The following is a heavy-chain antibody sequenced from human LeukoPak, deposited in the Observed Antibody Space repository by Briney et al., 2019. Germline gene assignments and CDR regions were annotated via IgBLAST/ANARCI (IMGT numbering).Heavy chain of an antibody. Sequence: ASVKVSCKASGGTFSSYAISWVRQAPGQGLEWMGEIIPIFGTANYAQKFQGRVTITADESTSTAYMELSSLRSEDTAVYYCASSSYCGGDCYSGPDAFDIWGQGTMVTVSS. D-gene: IGHD2-21*02. J-gene: IGHJ3*02. CDR3: ASSSYCGGDCYSGPDAFDI. V-gene: IGHV1-69*13. CDR2: IIPIFGTA. CDR1: GGTFSSYA.